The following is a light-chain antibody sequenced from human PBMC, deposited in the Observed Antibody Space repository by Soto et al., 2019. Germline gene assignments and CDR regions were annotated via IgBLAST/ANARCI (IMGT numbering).Light chain of an antibody. CDR2: DAS. V-gene: IGKV3-11*01. CDR3: QQRSNWPIT. Sequence: EIVLTQSPATLSFSPGESATLSLRATRSVSSYLAWYQQKPGQAPRLLIYDASSRPTDIPARFSGSGSGTDFTLTISSLEPEDFALYYCQQRSNWPITFGQGTRLAIK. CDR1: RSVSSY. J-gene: IGKJ5*01.